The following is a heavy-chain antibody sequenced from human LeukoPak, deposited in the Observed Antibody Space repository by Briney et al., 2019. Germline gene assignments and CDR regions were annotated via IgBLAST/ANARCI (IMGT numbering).Heavy chain of an antibody. V-gene: IGHV3-30*03. CDR2: ISYDGSNK. D-gene: IGHD4-17*01. CDR1: GFTFSSYG. Sequence: PGRSLRLSCAASGFTFSSYGMHWVRQAPGKGLEWVAVISYDGSNKYYADSVKGRFTISRDNSKNTLYLQMNSLRAEDTAVYYCARGGRFGDYVVSYFDYWGQGTLVTVSS. CDR3: ARGGRFGDYVVSYFDY. J-gene: IGHJ4*02.